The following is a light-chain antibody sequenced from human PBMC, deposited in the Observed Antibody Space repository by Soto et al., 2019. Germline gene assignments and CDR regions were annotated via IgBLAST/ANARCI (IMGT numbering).Light chain of an antibody. J-gene: IGLJ1*01. CDR3: SSYTSSSTDV. CDR2: EVS. Sequence: QSALTQPASVSGSPGQSITISCTGTSSDVGGYNYVSWYQQHPGKAPKLMIYEVSNRPSGVSNRFSGSKSGNTASLTISGLQAEDEDDDYCSSYTSSSTDVFGTGTKLTVL. V-gene: IGLV2-14*01. CDR1: SSDVGGYNY.